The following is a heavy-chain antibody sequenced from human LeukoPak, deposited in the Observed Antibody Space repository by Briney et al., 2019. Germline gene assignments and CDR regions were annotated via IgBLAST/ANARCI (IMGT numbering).Heavy chain of an antibody. J-gene: IGHJ4*02. Sequence: GGSLRLSCAASGFTFSNYAMSWVRQAPGKGLEWVAYTSRGGSDISYADSVKGRFTISTDNANSSLYLQMNSLRAEDTAVYFCVKARLIRLENFFDYWGQGTLVTVSS. CDR1: GFTFSNYA. CDR3: VKARLIRLENFFDY. D-gene: IGHD2-21*02. V-gene: IGHV3-21*05. CDR2: TSRGGSDI.